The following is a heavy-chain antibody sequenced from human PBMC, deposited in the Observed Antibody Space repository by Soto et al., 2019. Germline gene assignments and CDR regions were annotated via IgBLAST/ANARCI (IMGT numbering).Heavy chain of an antibody. V-gene: IGHV3-48*03. Sequence: LRLSCAASGFTFSNYEMNWVRQTPGKGLEWVSYISYTGSTIYYADSVRGRFTISRDNSKNSLYLQMNSLRAEDTAVYYCARGLRIYYDRSRLHYWGQGTLVTVYS. CDR2: ISYTGSTI. J-gene: IGHJ4*02. D-gene: IGHD3-22*01. CDR3: ARGLRIYYDRSRLHY. CDR1: GFTFSNYE.